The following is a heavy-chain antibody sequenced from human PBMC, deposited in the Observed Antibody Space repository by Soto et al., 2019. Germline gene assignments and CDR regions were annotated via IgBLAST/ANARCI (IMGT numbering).Heavy chain of an antibody. Sequence: ASVKVSCKASGYTFTSYGISWVRQAPGQGLEWMGWISAYNGNTNYAQKLQGRVTMTTDTSTSTAYMELRSLRSDDTAVYYCARTEQYQLLFYYYGMDVWGQGTTVTVSS. CDR1: GYTFTSYG. D-gene: IGHD2-2*01. J-gene: IGHJ6*02. V-gene: IGHV1-18*01. CDR3: ARTEQYQLLFYYYGMDV. CDR2: ISAYNGNT.